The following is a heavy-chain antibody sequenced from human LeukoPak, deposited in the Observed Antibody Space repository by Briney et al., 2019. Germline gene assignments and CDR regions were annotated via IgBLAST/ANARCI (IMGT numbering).Heavy chain of an antibody. Sequence: SETLSLTCTVSGGSISSYYWSWIRQPAGKGLEWIGRIYTSGSTNYNPSLKSRVTTSVDTSKNQFSLKLSSVAAADTAVYYCARGDGYNSGSAFDIWGQGTMVTVSS. CDR3: ARGDGYNSGSAFDI. D-gene: IGHD5-24*01. J-gene: IGHJ3*02. CDR1: GGSISSYY. CDR2: IYTSGST. V-gene: IGHV4-4*07.